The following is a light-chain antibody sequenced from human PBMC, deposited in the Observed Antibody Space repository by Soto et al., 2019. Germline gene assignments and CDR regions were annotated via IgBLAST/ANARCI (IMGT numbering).Light chain of an antibody. CDR1: SSDVGAYKY. CDR3: AAWDDSLNGPL. J-gene: IGLJ3*02. Sequence: QSVLTQPPSASGSPGQSVTISCTGTSSDVGAYKYVSWYQQHPGKAPKLMIYAVSERPSGVPDRFSGSKSGTSASLAVNGLQSEDEADYYCAAWDDSLNGPLFGGGTKLTVL. CDR2: AVS. V-gene: IGLV2-8*01.